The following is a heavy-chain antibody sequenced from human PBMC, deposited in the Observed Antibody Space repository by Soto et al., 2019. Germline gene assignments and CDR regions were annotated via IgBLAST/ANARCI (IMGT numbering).Heavy chain of an antibody. CDR3: AREQWLARRDYYYGMDV. Sequence: ASVKVSCKASGYTFTGYYMHWVRQAPGQGLEWMGWINPNSGDTHYAQKFQGWVTMTRDTSISTAYMELSRLRSDDTAVYYCAREQWLARRDYYYGMDVWGQGTTVTVSS. J-gene: IGHJ6*02. CDR2: INPNSGDT. D-gene: IGHD6-19*01. V-gene: IGHV1-2*04. CDR1: GYTFTGYY.